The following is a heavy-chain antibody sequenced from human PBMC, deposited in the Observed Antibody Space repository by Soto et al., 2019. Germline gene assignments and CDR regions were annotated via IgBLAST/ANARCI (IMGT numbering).Heavy chain of an antibody. V-gene: IGHV4-30-4*01. CDR2: IHSSGSI. D-gene: IGHD3-22*01. Sequence: TLSLTCTVSGGSISSDDYYWSWIRQAPGRGLEWIGYIHSSGSIYYNPSLKRRATMSIDTAGNQFPLKVSSVTVADTAVYYCARDLDGLHDDTSGPFPRPGWGQGTLVTVSS. CDR3: ARDLDGLHDDTSGPFPRPG. J-gene: IGHJ1*01. CDR1: GGSISSDDYY.